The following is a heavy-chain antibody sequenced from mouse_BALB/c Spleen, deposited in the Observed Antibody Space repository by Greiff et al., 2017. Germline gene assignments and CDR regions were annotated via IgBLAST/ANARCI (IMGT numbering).Heavy chain of an antibody. CDR3: ARHEVVARGFDY. CDR2: ISSGGST. Sequence: EVMLVESGGGLVKPGGSLKLSCAASGFTFSSYAMSWVRQTPEKRLEWVASISSGGSTYYPDSVKGRFTISRDNARNILYLQMSSLRSEDTAMYYCARHEVVARGFDYWGQGTTLTVSS. J-gene: IGHJ2*01. V-gene: IGHV5-6-5*01. D-gene: IGHD1-1*01. CDR1: GFTFSSYA.